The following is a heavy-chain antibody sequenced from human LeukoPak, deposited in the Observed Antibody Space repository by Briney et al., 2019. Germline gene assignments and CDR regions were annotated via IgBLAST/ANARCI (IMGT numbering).Heavy chain of an antibody. CDR3: AGNYYYYMDV. CDR1: GFTVSSNY. V-gene: IGHV3-53*01. CDR2: IYSGGST. J-gene: IGHJ6*03. Sequence: GGSLRLSCAASGFTVSSNYMSWVRQAPGKRLEWVSVIYSGGSTYYADSVKGRFTISRDNSKNTLYLQMNSLRAEDAAVYYCAGNYYYYMDVWGKGTTVTVSS.